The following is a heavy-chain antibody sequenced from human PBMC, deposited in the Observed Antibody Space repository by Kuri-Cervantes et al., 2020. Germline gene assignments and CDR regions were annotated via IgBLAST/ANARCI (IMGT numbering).Heavy chain of an antibody. Sequence: LRLSCAVYGGSFSGYYWSWIRQPPGKGLEWIGEINHSGSTYYNPSLKSRVTISVDTSKNQFSLKLSSVTAADTAVYYCARANGYSSSWGFDPWGQGTLVTVSS. V-gene: IGHV4-34*09. CDR2: INHSGST. CDR3: ARANGYSSSWGFDP. J-gene: IGHJ5*02. CDR1: GGSFSGYY. D-gene: IGHD6-13*01.